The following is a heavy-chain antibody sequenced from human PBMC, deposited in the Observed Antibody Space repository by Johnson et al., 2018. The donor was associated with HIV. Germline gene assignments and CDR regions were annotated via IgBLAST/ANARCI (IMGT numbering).Heavy chain of an antibody. J-gene: IGHJ3*02. CDR2: LRWDGGST. D-gene: IGHD4-17*01. V-gene: IGHV3-43*01. CDR1: GFRFDDHT. Sequence: VQLVESGGGLVQPGRSRRLSCASSGFRFDDHTLHCVRHAPETGVEWAALLRWDGGSTYYADSVKGRFTVSRDNRKNSLYLQRNSLRNEDTALYYCAKGRDGDSDAFDTWGHGTMVTVSS. CDR3: AKGRDGDSDAFDT.